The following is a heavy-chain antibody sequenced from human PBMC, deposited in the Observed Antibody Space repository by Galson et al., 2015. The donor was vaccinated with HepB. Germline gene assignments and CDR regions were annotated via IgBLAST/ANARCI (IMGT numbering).Heavy chain of an antibody. CDR1: GGTFSSYA. CDR2: IIPILGIA. V-gene: IGHV1-69*10. J-gene: IGHJ4*02. D-gene: IGHD4-17*01. CDR3: ARDCYGDYACY. Sequence: SVKVSCKASGGTFSSYAISWVRQAPGQGLEWMGGIIPILGIANYAQKFQGRVTITADKSTSTAYMELSSLRSEDTAVYYCARDCYGDYACYWGQGTLVTVSS.